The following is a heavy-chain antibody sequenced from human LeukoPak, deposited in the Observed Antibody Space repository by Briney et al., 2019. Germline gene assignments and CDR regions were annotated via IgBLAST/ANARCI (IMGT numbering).Heavy chain of an antibody. CDR3: ARDDGSSWYYYYYMDV. J-gene: IGHJ6*03. CDR1: GYTFTGYY. V-gene: IGHV1-2*02. Sequence: ASVKVSCKASGYTFTGYYMHWVRQAPGQGLEWMGWINPNSGGTNYAQKFQGRVTMTRDTSISTAYMELSRLRSDDTAVYYCARDDGSSWYYYYYMDVWGKGTTVTISS. D-gene: IGHD6-13*01. CDR2: INPNSGGT.